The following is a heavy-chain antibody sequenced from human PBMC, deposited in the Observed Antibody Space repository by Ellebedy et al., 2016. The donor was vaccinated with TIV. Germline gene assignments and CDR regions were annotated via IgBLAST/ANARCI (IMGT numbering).Heavy chain of an antibody. Sequence: GGSLRLXXAASGFAFSSYWMSWVRQAPGKGLQWVANIKQDGNEQNYVDSVKGRFTISRDNAKNSLYLQINSLSGEDTALYYCVRDCNSGDYADCGGYWGQGTLVTVSS. D-gene: IGHD4-17*01. CDR1: GFAFSSYW. CDR2: IKQDGNEQ. V-gene: IGHV3-7*01. J-gene: IGHJ4*02. CDR3: VRDCNSGDYADCGGY.